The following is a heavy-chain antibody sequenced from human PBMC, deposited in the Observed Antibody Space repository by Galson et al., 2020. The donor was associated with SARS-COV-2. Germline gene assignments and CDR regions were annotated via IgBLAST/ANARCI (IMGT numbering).Heavy chain of an antibody. D-gene: IGHD5-18*01. CDR1: GGSISSYS. CDR3: ARRGYSYGVMYYFDY. Sequence: ETLSLTCSVSGGSISSYSWSWIRQSPGKGLEWIGYIYYTGSTKYNPSLESRVTISVDTSQNQFSLTLTSVTAADTAMYYCARRGYSYGVMYYFDYWGQGTLVTVSS. J-gene: IGHJ4*02. V-gene: IGHV4-59*08. CDR2: IYYTGST.